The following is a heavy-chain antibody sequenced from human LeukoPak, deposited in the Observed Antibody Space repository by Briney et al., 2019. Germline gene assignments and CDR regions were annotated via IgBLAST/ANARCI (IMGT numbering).Heavy chain of an antibody. CDR1: GYTFTSYG. Sequence: VASVKVSCKASGYTFTSYGISWVRQAPGQGLEWMGWISAYNGNTNYAQKLQGRVTMTTDTSTSTAYMELRSLRSDDTAVYYCAREPRIAAAGSDWFDPWGQGTMVTVSS. CDR2: ISAYNGNT. CDR3: AREPRIAAAGSDWFDP. D-gene: IGHD6-13*01. V-gene: IGHV1-18*01. J-gene: IGHJ5*02.